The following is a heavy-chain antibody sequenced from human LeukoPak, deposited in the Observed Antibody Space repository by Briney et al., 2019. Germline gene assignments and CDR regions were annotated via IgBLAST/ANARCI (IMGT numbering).Heavy chain of an antibody. Sequence: GGSLRLSCAASGFMFSTYAMTWVRQAPGKGLEWVSGISGGGGSTYYTDSVKGRFTISRDNSKNMLSLQMNSLRAEDTAVYYCAKTFWGDRHYFDYWGQGTLVTVSS. CDR2: ISGGGGST. CDR1: GFMFSTYA. J-gene: IGHJ4*02. V-gene: IGHV3-23*01. CDR3: AKTFWGDRHYFDY. D-gene: IGHD3-16*01.